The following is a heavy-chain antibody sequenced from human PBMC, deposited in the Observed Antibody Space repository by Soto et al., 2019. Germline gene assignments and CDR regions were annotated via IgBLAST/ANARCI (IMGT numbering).Heavy chain of an antibody. CDR3: ARHSSSLYYYYGMHV. V-gene: IGHV5-10-1*03. CDR1: GYSFTSYW. J-gene: IGHJ6*02. D-gene: IGHD6-13*01. CDR2: IDPSDSYT. Sequence: EVQLVQSGAEVKKPGESLRISCKGSGYSFTSYWISWVRQMPGKGLEWMGRIDPSDSYTNYSPSFQGHVTISADKSISTAYLQWSSLKASDTAMYYCARHSSSLYYYYGMHVWGHGTTVTVSS.